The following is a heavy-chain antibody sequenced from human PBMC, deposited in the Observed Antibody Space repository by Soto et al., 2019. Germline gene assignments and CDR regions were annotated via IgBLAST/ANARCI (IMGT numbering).Heavy chain of an antibody. CDR3: ARGPYSGSYGDYYYGMDV. D-gene: IGHD1-26*01. V-gene: IGHV1-69*13. CDR2: IIPIFGTA. Sequence: ASVKVSCKASGGTFSSYAISWVRQAPGQGLEWMGGIIPIFGTANYAQKFQGRVTITADESTSTAYMELSSLRSEDTAVYYCARGPYSGSYGDYYYGMDVWGQGTTVTVSS. CDR1: GGTFSSYA. J-gene: IGHJ6*02.